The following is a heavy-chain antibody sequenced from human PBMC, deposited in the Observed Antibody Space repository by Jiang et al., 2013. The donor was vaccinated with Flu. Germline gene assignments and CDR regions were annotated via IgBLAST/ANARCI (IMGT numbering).Heavy chain of an antibody. CDR3: ARGGSDYEGISY. V-gene: IGHV3-20*01. CDR2: ITYNGGKS. J-gene: IGHJ4*02. Sequence: VQLLESGGGVVRPGESLRLSCAASGFTFDDYGMTWVRQVPGKGLEWIAAITYNGGKSGYADSVRGRFTISRDNAKNSLYLQMHSLRVEDTAFYHCARGGSDYEGISYWGQGTLVTVSS. CDR1: GFTFDDYG. D-gene: IGHD4-17*01.